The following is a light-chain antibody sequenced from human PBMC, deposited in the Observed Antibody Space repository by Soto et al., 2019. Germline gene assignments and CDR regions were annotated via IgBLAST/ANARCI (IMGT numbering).Light chain of an antibody. CDR1: QTVGRF. Sequence: DIVLTQSPATLSLSPGDRVTLSCRASQTVGRFLSWYQHSPGQGPRLLVYDASNRATGVPARFSGSGSETDFTLTISSLEPEDFAVYYCQQYGSSPRTFGPGTKVDIK. CDR3: QQYGSSPRT. CDR2: DAS. V-gene: IGKV3-11*01. J-gene: IGKJ3*01.